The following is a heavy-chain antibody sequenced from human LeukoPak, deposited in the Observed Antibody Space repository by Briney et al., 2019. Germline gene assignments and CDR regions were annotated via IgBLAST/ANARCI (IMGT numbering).Heavy chain of an antibody. CDR2: LFYSGYT. V-gene: IGHV4-59*12. D-gene: IGHD7-27*01. Sequence: SETLSLTCTVSGGSISSYYWSWIRQPPGKGLVWIGSLFYSGYTYYNPSLKSRVTISVDTSNNQVSLILRSVTAADTAVYFCAKEPTGAKTFDSWGQGTLVTVSS. CDR1: GGSISSYY. J-gene: IGHJ4*02. CDR3: AKEPTGAKTFDS.